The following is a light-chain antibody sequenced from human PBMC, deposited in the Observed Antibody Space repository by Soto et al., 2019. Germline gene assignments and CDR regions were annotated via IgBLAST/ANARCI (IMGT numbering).Light chain of an antibody. CDR2: WAS. V-gene: IGKV4-1*01. CDR1: QSVSHTSKN. J-gene: IGKJ1*01. CDR3: QQYDSSPPT. Sequence: DIVMTQSPDSLAVSLGERATINCKSSQSVSHTSKNLAWYQQKPGQPPKLLIYWASTREPGVPDRFSGSGSGTDFTLTISSLQAEDVAVYFCQQYDSSPPTFGQGTKVEIK.